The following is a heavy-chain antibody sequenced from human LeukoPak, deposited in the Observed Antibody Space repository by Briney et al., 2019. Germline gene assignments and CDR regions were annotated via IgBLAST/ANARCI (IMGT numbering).Heavy chain of an antibody. Sequence: SVTVSCKASEGTFSSYAISWVRQAPGQGLEWMGRIIPILGIANYAQKFQGRVTITADKSTSTAYMELSSLRSEDTAVYYCASQIGDGYSPQLSWGQGTLVTVSS. CDR1: EGTFSSYA. J-gene: IGHJ5*02. D-gene: IGHD5-24*01. CDR2: IIPILGIA. CDR3: ASQIGDGYSPQLS. V-gene: IGHV1-69*04.